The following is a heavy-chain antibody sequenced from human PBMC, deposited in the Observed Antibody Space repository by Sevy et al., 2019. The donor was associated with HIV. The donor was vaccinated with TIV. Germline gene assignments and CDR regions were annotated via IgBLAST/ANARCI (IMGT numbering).Heavy chain of an antibody. CDR1: GYTFTSYD. CDR3: ARDYSSSLNYYYYYGMDV. D-gene: IGHD6-13*01. CDR2: MNPNSGNT. J-gene: IGHJ6*02. Sequence: ASVKVSCKASGYTFTSYDINWVRQATGQGLEWMGWMNPNSGNTGYAQKFQGRVTMTRNTSISTAYMELSSPRSEDTAVYYCARDYSSSLNYYYYYGMDVWGQGTTVTVSS. V-gene: IGHV1-8*01.